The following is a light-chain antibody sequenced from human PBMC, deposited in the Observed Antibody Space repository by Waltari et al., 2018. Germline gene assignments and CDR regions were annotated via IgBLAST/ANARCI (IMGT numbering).Light chain of an antibody. J-gene: IGLJ2*01. V-gene: IGLV1-40*01. Sequence: QSVLTQPPSVSGAPGQRVTISCTGSSSNIGAGSDVHWSQQLPGNAPKLLIYGNSNRPSGVPDRFSGAKSGTSASLAITGLQAEDEADYYCQSYDSSLSGSVVFGGGTKLTVL. CDR1: SSNIGAGSD. CDR3: QSYDSSLSGSVV. CDR2: GNS.